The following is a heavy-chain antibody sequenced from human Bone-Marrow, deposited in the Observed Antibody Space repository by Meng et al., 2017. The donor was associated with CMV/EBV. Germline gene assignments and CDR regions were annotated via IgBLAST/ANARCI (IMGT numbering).Heavy chain of an antibody. J-gene: IGHJ4*02. D-gene: IGHD3-22*01. CDR3: ARADDSSGYYGY. CDR2: INPNTGGT. CDR1: GHTFSGYY. V-gene: IGHV1-2*02. Sequence: ASVKVSCKASGHTFSGYYMHWVRQAPGQGLEWMGWINPNTGGTNYAQKFQGRVTMTRDTSITTAYMELSRLRSDDTAVYYCARADDSSGYYGYWGQGTLVTVSS.